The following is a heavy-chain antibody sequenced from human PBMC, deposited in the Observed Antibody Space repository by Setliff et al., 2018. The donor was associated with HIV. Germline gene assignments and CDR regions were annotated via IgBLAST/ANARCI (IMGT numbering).Heavy chain of an antibody. Sequence: SETLSLTCTVSSGYMSGHFWTWVRQTPGEGLEWIGNIYLGETTNYNPSLKSRATISLDTSKRQFSLHLTSVTAADTAIYYCARDPSQYLNFLFDPQPFNVWGHGTMVTVSS. CDR1: SGYMSGHF. D-gene: IGHD3-9*01. J-gene: IGHJ3*01. CDR2: IYLGETT. CDR3: ARDPSQYLNFLFDPQPFNV. V-gene: IGHV4-59*11.